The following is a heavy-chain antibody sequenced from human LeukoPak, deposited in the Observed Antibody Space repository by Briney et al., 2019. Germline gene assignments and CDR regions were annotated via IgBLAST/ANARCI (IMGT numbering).Heavy chain of an antibody. CDR3: AAVGGRGAFQH. CDR1: GGSFSDYY. CDR2: INHSGST. Sequence: SGTLSLTCAVYGGSFSDYYWTWIRQPPGKGLEWIGEINHSGSTNNNPSLKSRVTISVDTSKNQFSLKLSSVTAADTAVYYCAAVGGRGAFQHWGQGTLVTVSS. D-gene: IGHD3-16*01. V-gene: IGHV4-34*01. J-gene: IGHJ1*01.